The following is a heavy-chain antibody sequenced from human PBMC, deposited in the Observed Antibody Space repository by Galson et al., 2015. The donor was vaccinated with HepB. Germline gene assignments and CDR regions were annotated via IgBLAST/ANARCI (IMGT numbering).Heavy chain of an antibody. CDR3: ARERFFDPTYYYYYMDV. D-gene: IGHD3/OR15-3a*01. V-gene: IGHV3-7*03. CDR2: IKQDGSEK. Sequence: SLRLSCAASGFTFSSYWMSWVRQAPGKGLEWVANIKQDGSEKYYVDSVKGRFTISRDNAKNSLYLQMNSLRAEDTAVYYCARERFFDPTYYYYYMDVWGKGTTVTVSS. CDR1: GFTFSSYW. J-gene: IGHJ6*03.